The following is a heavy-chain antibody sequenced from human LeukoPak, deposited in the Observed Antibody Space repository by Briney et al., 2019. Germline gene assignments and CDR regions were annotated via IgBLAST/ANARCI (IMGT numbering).Heavy chain of an antibody. Sequence: GGSLRLSCAAPGFIFSSYGMHWVRQAPGKGLEWVASINHNGNVNYYVDSVKGRFTISRDNAKNSLYLQMSNLRAEDTAVYFCARGGGLDVWGQGATVTVSS. D-gene: IGHD3-16*01. CDR2: INHNGNVN. V-gene: IGHV3-7*03. J-gene: IGHJ6*02. CDR3: ARGGGLDV. CDR1: GFIFSSYG.